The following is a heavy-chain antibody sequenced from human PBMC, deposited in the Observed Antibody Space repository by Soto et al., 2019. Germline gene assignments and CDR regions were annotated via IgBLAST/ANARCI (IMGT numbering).Heavy chain of an antibody. CDR2: IYYIGST. Sequence: TSETLSLTCTVTGDSISSRSYYWGWIRQPPGKGLEWIGSIYYIGSTYNNPSLRSRVSMSIDTSKEQFSLKLKSVTAADTALYLCAGQRSSVLTPACFDVWGPGFLVTVSS. CDR3: AGQRSSVLTPACFDV. J-gene: IGHJ4*02. CDR1: GDSISSRSYY. D-gene: IGHD4-4*01. V-gene: IGHV4-39*01.